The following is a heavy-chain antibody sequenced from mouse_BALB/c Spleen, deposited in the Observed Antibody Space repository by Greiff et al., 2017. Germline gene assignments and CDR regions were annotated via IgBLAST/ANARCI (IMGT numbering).Heavy chain of an antibody. D-gene: IGHD4-1*01. CDR2: IHYSGST. J-gene: IGHJ3*01. V-gene: IGHV3-1*02. Sequence: EVKLMESGPDLVKPSQSLSLTCTVTGYSITSGYSWHWIRQFPGNKLEWMGYIHYSGSTNYNPSLKSRISITRDTSKNQFFLQLNSVTTEDTATYYGARGSWDPAWFAYWGQGTLVTVSA. CDR3: ARGSWDPAWFAY. CDR1: GYSITSGYS.